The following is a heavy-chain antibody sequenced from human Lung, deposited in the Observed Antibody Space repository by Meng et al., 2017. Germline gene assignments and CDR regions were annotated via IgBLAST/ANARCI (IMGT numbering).Heavy chain of an antibody. CDR1: VATYSVFD. CDR3: TIYTSGHI. Sequence: VQLVRARGGVALRGGSFVLSFDISVATYSVFDIHWVRQASGKGLEWVGRIEIKPNNYATSYAASVRGRFTISRDESKNTAYLEMNSLKTEDTALYYCTIYTSGHIWGQGTMVTVSS. CDR2: IEIKPNNYAT. J-gene: IGHJ3*02. D-gene: IGHD6-19*01. V-gene: IGHV3-73*01.